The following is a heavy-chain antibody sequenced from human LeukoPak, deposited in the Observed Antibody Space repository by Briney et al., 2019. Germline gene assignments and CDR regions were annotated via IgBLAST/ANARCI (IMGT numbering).Heavy chain of an antibody. CDR2: IYTSGST. D-gene: IGHD6-6*01. J-gene: IGHJ4*02. CDR1: GGSISSYY. CDR3: ARDPIHSSSRDYLNDY. Sequence: SETLSLTCTVSGGSISSYYWSWIRQPAGKGLEWIGRIYTSGSTNYNPSLKSRVTMSVDTSKNQFSLKLSSVAAADTAVYYCARDPIHSSSRDYLNDYWGQGTLVTVSS. V-gene: IGHV4-4*07.